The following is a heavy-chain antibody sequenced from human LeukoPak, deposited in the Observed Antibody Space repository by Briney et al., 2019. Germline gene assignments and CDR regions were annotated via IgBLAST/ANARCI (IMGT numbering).Heavy chain of an antibody. J-gene: IGHJ4*02. CDR3: ASLGIDSSGYYNPFDY. V-gene: IGHV5-51*01. CDR1: GYSFTSYW. CDR2: IYPGDSDT. D-gene: IGHD3-22*01. Sequence: GESLKISCKGSGYSFTSYWIGWVRQMPGKGLEWMGIIYPGDSDTRYSPSFQGQVTISADKSISTAYLQWSSLKASDTPMYYCASLGIDSSGYYNPFDYWGQGTLVTVSS.